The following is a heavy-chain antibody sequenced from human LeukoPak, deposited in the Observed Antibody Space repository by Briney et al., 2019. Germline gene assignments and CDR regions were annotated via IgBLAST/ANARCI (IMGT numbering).Heavy chain of an antibody. J-gene: IGHJ4*02. CDR3: AKDYCGGDCSTFDY. Sequence: PGRSLRLSCAASGFTFSSYAMHWVRQAPGKGLEWVAVISYDGSNKYYADSVKGRFTISRDNSKNTLYLQMNSLRAEDTAVYYCAKDYCGGDCSTFDYWGQGTLVTVSS. CDR2: ISYDGSNK. D-gene: IGHD2-21*02. V-gene: IGHV3-30-3*02. CDR1: GFTFSSYA.